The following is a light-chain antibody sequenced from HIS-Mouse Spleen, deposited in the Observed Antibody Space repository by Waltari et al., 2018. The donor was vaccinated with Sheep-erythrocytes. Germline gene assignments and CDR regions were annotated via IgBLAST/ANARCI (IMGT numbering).Light chain of an antibody. Sequence: EIVLTQSPATLSLSPGERATLSCRASQSVSSYLAWYQQKPGQAPRLLTYDASNKATGIPARFSGSGSGTDFTLTISSLEPEDFAVYYCQQRSNWLTFGGGTKVEIK. J-gene: IGKJ4*01. CDR2: DAS. CDR1: QSVSSY. V-gene: IGKV3-11*01. CDR3: QQRSNWLT.